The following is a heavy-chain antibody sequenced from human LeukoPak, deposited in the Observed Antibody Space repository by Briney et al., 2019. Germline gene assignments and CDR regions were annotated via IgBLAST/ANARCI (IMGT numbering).Heavy chain of an antibody. D-gene: IGHD3-3*01. Sequence: PSETLSLTCAVYGGSFSGYYWSWIRQPPGKGLEWIGEINHSGSTNYNPSLKRRATISVDPSKNQFSLKLSSVTAADTAVYYCARAKRITIFGVVIQGTGYFDYWGQGTLVTVSS. CDR1: GGSFSGYY. CDR3: ARAKRITIFGVVIQGTGYFDY. CDR2: INHSGST. V-gene: IGHV4-34*01. J-gene: IGHJ4*02.